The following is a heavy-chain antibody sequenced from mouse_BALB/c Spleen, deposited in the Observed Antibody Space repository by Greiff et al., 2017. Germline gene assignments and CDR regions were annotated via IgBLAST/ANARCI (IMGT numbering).Heavy chain of an antibody. Sequence: EVKLMESGGGLVKPGGSLKLSCAASGFTFSSYAMSWVRQTPEKRLEWVASISSGGSTYYPDSVKGRFTISRDNARNILYLQMSSLRSEDTAMYYCARTGLLWLRRDYYAMDYWGQGTSVTVSS. J-gene: IGHJ4*01. V-gene: IGHV5-6-5*01. CDR1: GFTFSSYA. D-gene: IGHD2-2*01. CDR2: ISSGGST. CDR3: ARTGLLWLRRDYYAMDY.